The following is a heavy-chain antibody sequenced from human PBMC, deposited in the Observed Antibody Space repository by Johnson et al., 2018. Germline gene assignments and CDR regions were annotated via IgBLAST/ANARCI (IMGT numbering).Heavy chain of an antibody. CDR2: ISYDGSNK. V-gene: IGHV3-30-3*01. J-gene: IGHJ6*02. CDR1: GFTFSSYA. D-gene: IGHD5-18*01. Sequence: VQLVQSGGGLVQPGGSLRLSCAASGFTFSSYAMHWVRQAPGKGLEGVAVISYDGSNKYYADSVKGGFTISRDNSKNTLYLQMNSLRPEDTAVYYCARARSWGIQLYYYYYGMDVWGQGTTVTVSS. CDR3: ARARSWGIQLYYYYYGMDV.